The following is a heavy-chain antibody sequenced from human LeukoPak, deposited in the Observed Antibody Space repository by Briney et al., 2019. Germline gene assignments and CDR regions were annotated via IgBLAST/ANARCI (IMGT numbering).Heavy chain of an antibody. V-gene: IGHV4-59*01. CDR2: IHYTGKT. CDR1: GGSIRSYY. D-gene: IGHD6-13*01. CDR3: ARILSDSSGWYYFDY. J-gene: IGHJ4*02. Sequence: SQTLSLTCSVSGGSIRSYYWSWIRLPPGKGLEWIGCIHYTGKTNYNPSLTSRVTISVDTSKNQFSLNLSSVTAADTAVYYCARILSDSSGWYYFDYWGQGTLVTVSS.